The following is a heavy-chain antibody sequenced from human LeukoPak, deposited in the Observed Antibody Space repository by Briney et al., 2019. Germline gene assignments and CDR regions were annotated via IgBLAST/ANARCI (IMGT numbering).Heavy chain of an antibody. CDR3: AKEGLLGYSSSWWGDYYYYMDV. Sequence: GGSLRLSCAASGFTFSSYGMHWVRQAPGKGLEWVAFIRYDGSNKYYADSVKGRFTISRDNSKNTLYLQMNSLRAEDTAVYYCAKEGLLGYSSSWWGDYYYYMDVWGKGTTVTISS. D-gene: IGHD6-13*01. CDR1: GFTFSSYG. J-gene: IGHJ6*03. V-gene: IGHV3-30*02. CDR2: IRYDGSNK.